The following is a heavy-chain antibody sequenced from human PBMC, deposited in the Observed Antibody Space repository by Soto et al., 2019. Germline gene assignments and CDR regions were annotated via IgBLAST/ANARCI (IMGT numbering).Heavy chain of an antibody. V-gene: IGHV3-33*01. CDR3: AALTAYGSHY. Sequence: QVQMVESGGGVVEPGRSLRLSCAASGFIFDTYGMHWVRQPPGKGLEWVAVIWFDGSKKYYADSVKGRFTISRDNSQNTLYLQMNNLTGEDTAVYYCAALTAYGSHYWGQGTLVTVSS. J-gene: IGHJ4*02. D-gene: IGHD2-21*02. CDR1: GFIFDTYG. CDR2: IWFDGSKK.